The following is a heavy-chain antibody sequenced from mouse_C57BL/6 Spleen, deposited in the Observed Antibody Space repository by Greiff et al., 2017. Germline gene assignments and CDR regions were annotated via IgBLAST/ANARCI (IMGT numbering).Heavy chain of an antibody. Sequence: VQLQQPGAELVQPGASVKLSCKASGYTFTSYWMQWVKQRPGQGLEWIGEIDPSDSYTNYNQKFKGKATLTVDTSSSTADMQLSSLTSEDSAVYYCARRGRYATYYYAMDYWGQGTSVTVSS. J-gene: IGHJ4*01. D-gene: IGHD1-1*01. CDR1: GYTFTSYW. CDR3: ARRGRYATYYYAMDY. CDR2: IDPSDSYT. V-gene: IGHV1-50*01.